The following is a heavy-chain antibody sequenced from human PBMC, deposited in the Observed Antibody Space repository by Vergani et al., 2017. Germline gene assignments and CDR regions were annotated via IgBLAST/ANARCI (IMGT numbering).Heavy chain of an antibody. J-gene: IGHJ5*02. D-gene: IGHD4-17*01. CDR3: ARYGRGLRRNWFDP. Sequence: QVQLQESGPGVVKPSQTLSLTFAVSGGSISSGDHCWTWIRQRPGKGLEWIGYIYYSGSTYYNPSLKSRVTISVDTSKNQFSLKLSSVTAADTAVYYCARYGRGLRRNWFDPWGQGTLVTVSS. CDR1: GGSISSGDHC. V-gene: IGHV4-30-4*08. CDR2: IYYSGST.